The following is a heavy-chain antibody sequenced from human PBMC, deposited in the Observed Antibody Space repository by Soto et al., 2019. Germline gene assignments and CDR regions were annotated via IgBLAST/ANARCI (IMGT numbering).Heavy chain of an antibody. Sequence: PSVTLSLTCTVSGGSIISGGYYWSWIRQHPGKGLEGIGYIYYSGSTYYNPPPKSRVTTSVDTSKNQFSLKLSSVTAADTAVYYCASGADGARSWFDPWGQGTLVTVSS. CDR3: ASGADGARSWFDP. D-gene: IGHD3-16*01. CDR1: GGSIISGGYY. V-gene: IGHV4-31*02. CDR2: IYYSGST. J-gene: IGHJ5*02.